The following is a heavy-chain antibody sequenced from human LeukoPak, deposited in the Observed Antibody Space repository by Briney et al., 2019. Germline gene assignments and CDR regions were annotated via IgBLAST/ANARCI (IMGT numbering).Heavy chain of an antibody. CDR1: GFTFSNSA. V-gene: IGHV3-21*01. D-gene: IGHD6-19*01. CDR2: ISSSSSYI. CDR3: ARDRGDSSGWYCVFDY. J-gene: IGHJ4*02. Sequence: GGSLRLSCAASGFTFSNSAMTWVRQVPGKGLEWVSSISSSSSYIYYADSVKGRFTISRDNAKNSLYLQMNSLRAEDTAVYYCARDRGDSSGWYCVFDYWGQGTLVTVSS.